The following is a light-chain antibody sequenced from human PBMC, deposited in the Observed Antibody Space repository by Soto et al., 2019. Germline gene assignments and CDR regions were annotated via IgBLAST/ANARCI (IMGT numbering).Light chain of an antibody. V-gene: IGKV1-27*01. J-gene: IGKJ1*01. Sequence: DIQMTQSPSSLSASVGDRVTITCRASQGISSYLAWYQQKPGKVPKVLIYAASTFQSGVPSRFSGSGSGTEFTLTISSLQPEDVATYYCQKYYRAPETFGQGTKVEIK. CDR2: AAS. CDR1: QGISSY. CDR3: QKYYRAPET.